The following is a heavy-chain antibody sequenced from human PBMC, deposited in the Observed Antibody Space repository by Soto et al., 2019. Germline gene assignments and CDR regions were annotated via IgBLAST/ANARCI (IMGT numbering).Heavy chain of an antibody. V-gene: IGHV1-18*01. D-gene: IGHD1-20*01. CDR3: ASDLRDNPGY. CDR2: ISAYNGNT. Sequence: GASVKVSCKASGYTFTSYDINWVRQAPGQGLEWMGWISAYNGNTDYAQKLQGRVTMTTDTSTSTAYMELRSLRSDDTAVYYCASDLRDNPGYWGQGTLVTVSS. J-gene: IGHJ4*02. CDR1: GYTFTSYD.